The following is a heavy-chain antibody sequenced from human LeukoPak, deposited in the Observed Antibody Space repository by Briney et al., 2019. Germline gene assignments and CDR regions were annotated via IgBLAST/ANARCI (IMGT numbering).Heavy chain of an antibody. Sequence: PSETLSLTCTVSGGSISSYYWSWIRQPPGKGLEWIGYIYYSGSTNYNPSLRSRVTISVDTSKNQFSLKLSSVTAADTAVYYCARCVDYGVPFDYWGQGTLVTVSS. CDR3: ARCVDYGVPFDY. D-gene: IGHD4-17*01. V-gene: IGHV4-59*08. CDR2: IYYSGST. J-gene: IGHJ4*02. CDR1: GGSISSYY.